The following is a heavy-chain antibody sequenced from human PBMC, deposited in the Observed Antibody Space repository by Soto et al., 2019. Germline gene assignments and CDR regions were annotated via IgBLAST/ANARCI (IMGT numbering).Heavy chain of an antibody. Sequence: PGGSLRLSCAASGFTFSSYGMHWARQAPGKGLEWVAVIWYDGSNKYYADSVKGRFTISRDNSKNTLYLQMNSLRAEDTAVYYCARDLPPYSSGYYFDYWGQGTLVTVSS. D-gene: IGHD3-22*01. CDR1: GFTFSSYG. CDR3: ARDLPPYSSGYYFDY. CDR2: IWYDGSNK. J-gene: IGHJ4*02. V-gene: IGHV3-33*01.